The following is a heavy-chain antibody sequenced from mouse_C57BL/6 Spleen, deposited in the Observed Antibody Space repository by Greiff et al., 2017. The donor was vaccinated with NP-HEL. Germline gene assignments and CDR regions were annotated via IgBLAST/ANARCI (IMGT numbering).Heavy chain of an antibody. CDR3: ARSGVTGTSFDY. CDR1: GYAFTNYL. Sequence: QVQLQQSGAELVRPGTSVKVSCKASGYAFTNYLIEWVKQRPGQGLEWIGVINPGSGGTNYNEKFKGKATLTADKSSSTAYMQLSSLTSEDSAVYFCARSGVTGTSFDYWGKGTTLTVSS. J-gene: IGHJ2*01. D-gene: IGHD4-1*01. CDR2: INPGSGGT. V-gene: IGHV1-54*01.